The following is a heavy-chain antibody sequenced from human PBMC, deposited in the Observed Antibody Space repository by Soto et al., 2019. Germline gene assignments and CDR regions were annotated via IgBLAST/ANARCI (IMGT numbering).Heavy chain of an antibody. CDR1: GGSFSGYY. CDR2: INHSGST. CDR3: AGSGSYLTGHTFDI. V-gene: IGHV4-34*01. D-gene: IGHD1-26*01. Sequence: KASETLSLTCAVYGGSFSGYYWSWTRQPPGKGLEWIGEINHSGSTNYNPSLKSRVTISVDTSKNQFSLKLRFVTAADTAVYYCAGSGSYLTGHTFDIWGQGTMVTVSS. J-gene: IGHJ3*02.